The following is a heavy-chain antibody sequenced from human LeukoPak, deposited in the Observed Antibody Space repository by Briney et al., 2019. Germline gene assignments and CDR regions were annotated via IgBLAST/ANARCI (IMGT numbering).Heavy chain of an antibody. Sequence: GGSLRLSCAASGFSVSNNYMTWVRQAPGKGLEWVSVIYSDGRTYYADSVKGRFDISRDNSKNTLYLQMNSLRPEDTAVYYCARDTGGFDSWGQGTLVTVS. CDR3: ARDTGGFDS. CDR1: GFSVSNNY. J-gene: IGHJ4*02. D-gene: IGHD3-16*01. V-gene: IGHV3-53*01. CDR2: IYSDGRT.